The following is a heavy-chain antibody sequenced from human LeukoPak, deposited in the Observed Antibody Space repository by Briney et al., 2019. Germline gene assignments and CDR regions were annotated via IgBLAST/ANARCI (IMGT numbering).Heavy chain of an antibody. CDR1: GYTFTGYY. CDR3: AREAQYYYDSSGYHIFDY. Sequence: SVSVSCKASGYTFTGYYMHWARQAPGQGLEWMGWINTNSGGTNYAQKFQGRVTMTRDTSISTAHMELSRLRSDDTAVYYCAREAQYYYDSSGYHIFDYWGQGTLVTVSS. D-gene: IGHD3-22*01. CDR2: INTNSGGT. J-gene: IGHJ4*02. V-gene: IGHV1-2*02.